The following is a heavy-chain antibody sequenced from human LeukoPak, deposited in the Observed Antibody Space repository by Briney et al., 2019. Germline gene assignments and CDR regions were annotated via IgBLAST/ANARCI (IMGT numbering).Heavy chain of an antibody. CDR2: IYYSGST. CDR3: ARLSSSSWDSDAFDI. Sequence: SETLSLTCTVSGGSISSSSYYWGWIRQPPGKGLEWIGSIYYSGSTYYNPSLKSRVTISVDTSKNQFSLKLSSVTAADTAVYYCARLSSSSWDSDAFDIWGQGTMVTVSS. V-gene: IGHV4-39*01. CDR1: GGSISSSSYY. J-gene: IGHJ3*02. D-gene: IGHD6-13*01.